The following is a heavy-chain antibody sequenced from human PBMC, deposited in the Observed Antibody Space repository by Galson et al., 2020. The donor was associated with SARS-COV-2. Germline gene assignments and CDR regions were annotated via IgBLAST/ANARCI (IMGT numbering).Heavy chain of an antibody. CDR3: ARAINSAWHNLDY. J-gene: IGHJ4*02. Sequence: GESLKISCAASGFTFSRYAMHWVRQAPGKGLEWVAVISFDGSNEYYADSVKGRFTISRDNSNNTLYLQMNSLRADDTAVYYCARAINSAWHNLDYWGQGTLVTVSS. V-gene: IGHV3-30-3*01. CDR1: GFTFSRYA. D-gene: IGHD1-26*01. CDR2: ISFDGSNE.